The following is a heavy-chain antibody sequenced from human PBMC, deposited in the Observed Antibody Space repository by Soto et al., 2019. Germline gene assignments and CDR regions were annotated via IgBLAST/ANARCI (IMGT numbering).Heavy chain of an antibody. CDR1: GGTFYTYT. Sequence: QVQLVQSGAELRKPGSSVQVSCKASGGTFYTYTFSWVRQAPGQGLEWMGSSTPIYPTTNYAERFQGRLTITADGSTRTAYMDLTSLTSEDTAVYYCARIPRYSFPTSDDLDSWGQGTLVTVSS. J-gene: IGHJ4*02. CDR3: ARIPRYSFPTSDDLDS. D-gene: IGHD5-18*01. CDR2: STPIYPTT. V-gene: IGHV1-69*15.